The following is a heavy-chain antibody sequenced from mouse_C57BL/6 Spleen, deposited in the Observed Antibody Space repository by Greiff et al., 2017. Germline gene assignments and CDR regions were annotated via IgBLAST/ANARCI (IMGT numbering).Heavy chain of an antibody. Sequence: QVQLQQSGPELVQPGASVKISCKASGYAFSSSWMNWVKQRPGKGLEWIGRIYPGDGATNYNGKFKGKATLTADKSSSTAYMQLSSLTSEDSAVYFCARSGTTVVVFNYWGQGTTLTVSS. V-gene: IGHV1-82*01. D-gene: IGHD1-1*01. CDR1: GYAFSSSW. CDR3: ARSGTTVVVFNY. J-gene: IGHJ2*01. CDR2: IYPGDGAT.